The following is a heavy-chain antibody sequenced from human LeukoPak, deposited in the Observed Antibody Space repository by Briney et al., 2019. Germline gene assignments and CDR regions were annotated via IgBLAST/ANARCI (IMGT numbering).Heavy chain of an antibody. J-gene: IGHJ4*02. CDR2: INHSGST. CDR1: GGSFSGYY. Sequence: SETLSLTCAVYGGSFSGYYWSWIRQPPGKGLEWIGEINHSGSTNYNPSLKSRVTISVDTSKNQFSLKLSSVTAADTAVYYCARAVENYYDSRSEYFDYWGQGTLVTVSS. V-gene: IGHV4-34*01. D-gene: IGHD3-22*01. CDR3: ARAVENYYDSRSEYFDY.